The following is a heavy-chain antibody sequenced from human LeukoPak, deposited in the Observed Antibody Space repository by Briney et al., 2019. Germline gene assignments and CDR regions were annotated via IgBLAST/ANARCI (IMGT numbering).Heavy chain of an antibody. Sequence: PGGSLRLSCAASGFTFSSYSMNWVRQAPGKGLEWVSSISSISSYRYYADSVKGRFTISRDNAKNSRYLQMNSLRAEDTAVYYCARASAVAGTRHYWGQGTLVTVSS. J-gene: IGHJ4*02. D-gene: IGHD6-19*01. V-gene: IGHV3-21*01. CDR1: GFTFSSYS. CDR3: ARASAVAGTRHY. CDR2: ISSISSYR.